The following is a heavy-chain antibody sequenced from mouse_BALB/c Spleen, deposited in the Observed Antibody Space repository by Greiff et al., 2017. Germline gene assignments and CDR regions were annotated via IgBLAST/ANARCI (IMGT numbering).Heavy chain of an antibody. CDR2: IWGDGST. Sequence: VKLQESGPGLVAPSQSLSITCTVSGFSLTSYGVSWVRQPPGKGLEWLGVIWGDGSTNYHSALISRLSISKDNSKSQVFLKLNSLQTDDTSTYYCAKHLLLREGSFFDYWGQGTTLTVSA. CDR3: AKHLLLREGSFFDY. D-gene: IGHD1-1*01. J-gene: IGHJ2*01. CDR1: GFSLTSYG. V-gene: IGHV2-3*01.